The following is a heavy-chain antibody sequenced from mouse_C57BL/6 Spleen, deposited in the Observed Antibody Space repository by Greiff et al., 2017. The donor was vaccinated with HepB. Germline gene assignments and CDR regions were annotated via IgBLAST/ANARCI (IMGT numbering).Heavy chain of an antibody. CDR3: ARDRHGYSFAY. CDR1: GYSITSGYY. CDR2: ISYDGSN. J-gene: IGHJ3*01. V-gene: IGHV3-6*01. Sequence: EVQLQESGPGLVKPSQSLSLTCSVTGYSITSGYYWNWIRQFPGNKLEWMGYISYDGSNNYNPSLKNRISITRDTSKNQFFLKLNSVTTEDTATYYCARDRHGYSFAYWGQGTLVTVSA. D-gene: IGHD2-3*01.